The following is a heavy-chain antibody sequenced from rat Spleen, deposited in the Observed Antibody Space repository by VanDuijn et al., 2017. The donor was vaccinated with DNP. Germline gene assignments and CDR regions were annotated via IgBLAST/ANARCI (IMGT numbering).Heavy chain of an antibody. CDR2: IWAAETT. V-gene: IGHV2-72*01. CDR1: GFSLTSHG. CDR3: ARHKNWYFDF. J-gene: IGHJ1*01. Sequence: QVKLEESGPGLMQPSETLSLTCTVSGFSLTSHGVGWVRQPLGKGLVWMGTIWAAETTHYNSAVQSRLSISRETSKRQVFLKMNSLQPEDTGTYYCARHKNWYFDFWGPGTMVTVSS.